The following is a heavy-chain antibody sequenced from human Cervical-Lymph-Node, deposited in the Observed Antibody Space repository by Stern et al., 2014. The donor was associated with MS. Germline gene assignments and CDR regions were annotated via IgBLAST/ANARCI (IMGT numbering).Heavy chain of an antibody. V-gene: IGHV1-69*01. J-gene: IGHJ4*02. CDR2: IIPMFGKP. CDR1: RGTFSSYA. D-gene: IGHD1-26*01. Sequence: VQLVESGAEVKKPGSSVKVSCKASRGTFSSYAISWVRQAPGQGLEWMGGIIPMFGKPNYLQKCQGRVTITGDESTSTAYMELSSLRSEDTAVYYCAIGELLSRFESWGQGTLVTVSS. CDR3: AIGELLSRFES.